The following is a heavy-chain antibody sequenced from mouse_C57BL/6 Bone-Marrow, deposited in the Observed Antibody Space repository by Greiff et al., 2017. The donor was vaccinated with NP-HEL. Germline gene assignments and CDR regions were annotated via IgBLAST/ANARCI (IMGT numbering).Heavy chain of an antibody. CDR1: GFTFSDYG. CDR3: ARRGGYYPYWYFDV. D-gene: IGHD2-3*01. CDR2: ISSGSSTI. Sequence: EVQLQQSGGGLVKPGGSLKLSCAASGFTFSDYGMHWVRQAPEKGLEWVAYISSGSSTIYYADTVKGRFTISRDNAKNTLFLQMTSLRSEDTAMYYCARRGGYYPYWYFDVWGTGTTVTVSS. J-gene: IGHJ1*03. V-gene: IGHV5-17*01.